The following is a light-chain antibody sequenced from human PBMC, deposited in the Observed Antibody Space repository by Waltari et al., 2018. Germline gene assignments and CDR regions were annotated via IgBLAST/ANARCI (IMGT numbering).Light chain of an antibody. Sequence: DIQMTQSPSSLSASVGDRVTITCQASQDIANYLNWYQQKPGKAPKLLIYDASNFKPGVPSRFTGSGSGTDFTFSISNLHPEDIATYYCQHYDNLSPITFGQGTRLEIK. CDR3: QHYDNLSPIT. CDR1: QDIANY. V-gene: IGKV1-33*01. J-gene: IGKJ5*01. CDR2: DAS.